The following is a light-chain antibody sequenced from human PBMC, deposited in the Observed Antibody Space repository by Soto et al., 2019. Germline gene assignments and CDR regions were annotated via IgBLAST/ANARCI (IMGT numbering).Light chain of an antibody. V-gene: IGKV1-39*01. J-gene: IGKJ5*01. Sequence: DIQMTQSPSLLSACVRDRVIITCRASQSISSYLNWYQQKPGKAPKLLIYAASSLQSGVPSRFSGSGSGTDFTLTISSLQPEDFATYYCQQSYSTPITFGQGTRLEIK. CDR3: QQSYSTPIT. CDR1: QSISSY. CDR2: AAS.